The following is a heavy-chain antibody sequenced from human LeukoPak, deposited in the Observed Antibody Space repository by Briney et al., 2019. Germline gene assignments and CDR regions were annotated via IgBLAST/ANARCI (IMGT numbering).Heavy chain of an antibody. CDR3: ARDTLADRNDYAFDI. V-gene: IGHV1-69*04. CDR2: IIPILGIA. Sequence: SVKVSCKASGYTFTSHGISWVRQAPGQGLEWMGRIIPILGIANYAQKFQGRVTITADKSTSTAYMELSSLRSEDTAVYYCARDTLADRNDYAFDIWGQGTMVTVSS. CDR1: GYTFTSHG. J-gene: IGHJ3*02. D-gene: IGHD1-1*01.